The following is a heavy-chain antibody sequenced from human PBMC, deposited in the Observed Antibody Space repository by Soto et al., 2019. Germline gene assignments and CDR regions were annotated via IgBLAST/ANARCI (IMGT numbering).Heavy chain of an antibody. Sequence: EVQLLESGGGLVQPGGSLRLSCAASGFTFSTYVLSWVRQAPGKGLEWVSAVTGAGDNTYYADSVQGRFTISRDNSMNSVYVQLNSLRDEDTAVYYCAKSAFHGRGMVFDYWGQGTLVTVSS. CDR3: AKSAFHGRGMVFDY. V-gene: IGHV3-23*01. CDR2: VTGAGDNT. CDR1: GFTFSTYV. J-gene: IGHJ4*02. D-gene: IGHD3-10*01.